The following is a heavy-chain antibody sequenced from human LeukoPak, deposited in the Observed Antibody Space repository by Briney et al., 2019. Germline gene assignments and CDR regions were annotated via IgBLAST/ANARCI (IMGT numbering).Heavy chain of an antibody. CDR3: ARNSYGTNNFDY. J-gene: IGHJ4*02. Sequence: GGSLRLSCAASGFTFSSYAMSWVRQAPGKGLEWVSAISSSGGSTYYADSVKGRFTISRDNSKNTLYLQMNSLRAGDTALYYCARNSYGTNNFDYWGQGTLVTVSS. D-gene: IGHD5-18*01. V-gene: IGHV3-23*01. CDR2: ISSSGGST. CDR1: GFTFSSYA.